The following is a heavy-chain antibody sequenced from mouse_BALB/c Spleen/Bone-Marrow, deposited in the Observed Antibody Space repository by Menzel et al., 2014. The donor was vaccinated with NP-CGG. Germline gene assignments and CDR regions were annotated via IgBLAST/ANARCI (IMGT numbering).Heavy chain of an antibody. CDR1: GFTFTDYY. CDR3: ARDIGGITPDY. CDR2: IRNKANGYTT. V-gene: IGHV7-3*02. D-gene: IGHD1-1*01. J-gene: IGHJ2*01. Sequence: EVQVVESGGGLVQPGGSLRLSCATSGFTFTDYYMNWVRQPPGEALEWLGFIRNKANGYTTEFSASVKGRFTISRDNSQSILYLQMNTLRAEDSATYYCARDIGGITPDYWGQGTTLTVSS.